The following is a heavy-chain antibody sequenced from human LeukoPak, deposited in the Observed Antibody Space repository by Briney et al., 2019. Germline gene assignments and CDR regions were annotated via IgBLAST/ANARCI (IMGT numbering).Heavy chain of an antibody. CDR2: ISGRSSTI. CDR3: ARDRIKSGGYYFDY. CDR1: AFTFSDYS. Sequence: GGSLRLSCAASAFTFSDYSMNWVRQAPGKGLEWVSYISGRSSTIYYADSVKGRFTISRDNAKNSMYLQMNSLRAEDTAVYYCARDRIKSGGYYFDYWGQGTLVTVSS. V-gene: IGHV3-48*01. D-gene: IGHD1-26*01. J-gene: IGHJ4*02.